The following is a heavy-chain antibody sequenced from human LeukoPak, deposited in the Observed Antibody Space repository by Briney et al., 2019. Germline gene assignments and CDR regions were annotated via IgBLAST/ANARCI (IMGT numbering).Heavy chain of an antibody. CDR2: IYYSGST. Sequence: SETLSLTCSVSGGSISSSSSFWGWIRQPPGKGLEWIGSIYYSGSTYYNPSLKSRVTISVDTSKNQFSLKLSSVAAADTAVFYCARQSSGSYGWFDPWGQGTLVTVSS. V-gene: IGHV4-39*01. D-gene: IGHD1-26*01. CDR1: GGSISSSSSF. J-gene: IGHJ5*02. CDR3: ARQSSGSYGWFDP.